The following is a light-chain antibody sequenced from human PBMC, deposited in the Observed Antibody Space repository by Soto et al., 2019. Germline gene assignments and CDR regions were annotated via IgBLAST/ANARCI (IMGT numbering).Light chain of an antibody. Sequence: QSVLTQPASVSGSPGESITISCTGTSSVVGTYNLVAWYQQHPGRVPKLILYEGNKRPSGVSSRFSASKSGNTASLTISGLQAEDEADYFCCSYAPSRTLLFGGGTKVT. V-gene: IGLV2-23*01. CDR3: CSYAPSRTLL. CDR1: SSVVGTYNL. CDR2: EGN. J-gene: IGLJ2*01.